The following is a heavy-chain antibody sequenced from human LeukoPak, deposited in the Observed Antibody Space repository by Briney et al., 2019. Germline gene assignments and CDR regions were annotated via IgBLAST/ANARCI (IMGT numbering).Heavy chain of an antibody. D-gene: IGHD2-2*01. CDR2: ISSDGSNT. J-gene: IGHJ4*02. V-gene: IGHV3-74*01. Sequence: GGSLRLSCAASGFTFSTYWMHWVRQAPGTGLVWVSLISSDGSNTNYADSVKGRFTISRDNAKNMLYLQMNSLRAEDTAVYYCATDVPAASIFGYWGQGTLVTVSS. CDR1: GFTFSTYW. CDR3: ATDVPAASIFGY.